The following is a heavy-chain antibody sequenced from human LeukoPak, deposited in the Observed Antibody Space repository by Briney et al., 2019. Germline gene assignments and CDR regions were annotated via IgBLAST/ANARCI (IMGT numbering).Heavy chain of an antibody. CDR2: INPKSGDT. CDR3: ARGPNTGAFDD. Sequence: ASVKVSCKASGYTFSDYYMHWWRQAPGQRLKWLGWINPKSGDTNFAQNFQGRVTMTRDTSISTAYMELSSLTSDDRAVYYCARGPNTGAFDDWGQGTLVTVSS. CDR1: GYTFSDYY. V-gene: IGHV1-2*02. J-gene: IGHJ4*02. D-gene: IGHD7-27*01.